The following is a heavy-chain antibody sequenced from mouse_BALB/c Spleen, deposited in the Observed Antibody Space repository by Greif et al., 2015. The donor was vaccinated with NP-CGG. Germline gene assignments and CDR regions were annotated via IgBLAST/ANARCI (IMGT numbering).Heavy chain of an antibody. Sequence: LVESGPELVKPGASVKISCKASGYTFTDYYINWVKQKPGQGLEWIGWIYPGSGNTKYNEKFKGKATLTVDTSSSTAYMQLSSLTSEDTDVYFCARRTGTEAMDYWGQGTSVTVSS. V-gene: IGHV1-84*02. J-gene: IGHJ4*01. CDR3: ARRTGTEAMDY. D-gene: IGHD4-1*01. CDR1: GYTFTDYY. CDR2: IYPGSGNT.